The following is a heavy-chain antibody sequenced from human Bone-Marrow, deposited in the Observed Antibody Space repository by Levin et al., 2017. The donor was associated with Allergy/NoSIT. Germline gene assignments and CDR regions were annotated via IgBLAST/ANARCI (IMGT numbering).Heavy chain of an antibody. CDR3: ARDMAVARNWFDP. CDR2: IIPIFGTA. D-gene: IGHD6-19*01. J-gene: IGHJ5*02. CDR1: GGTFSSYA. V-gene: IGHV1-69*13. Sequence: SVKVSCKASGGTFSSYAISWVRQAPGQGLEWMGGIIPIFGTANYAQKFQGRVTITADESTSTAYMELSSLRSEDTAVYYCARDMAVARNWFDPWGQGTLVTVSS.